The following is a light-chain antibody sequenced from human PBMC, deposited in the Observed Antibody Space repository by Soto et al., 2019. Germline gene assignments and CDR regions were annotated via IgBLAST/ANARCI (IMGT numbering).Light chain of an antibody. J-gene: IGLJ1*01. Sequence: QSVLTQPPSVSGAPGQRVTISCTGSSSNIGAGYDVHWYQQLPGTAPKLLIYGNSNRPSGVPDRFSGSKSGTSASLAITGLQAEDEADYYRQSYDSSLSGPYVFGTGIKVTVL. CDR2: GNS. V-gene: IGLV1-40*01. CDR3: QSYDSSLSGPYV. CDR1: SSNIGAGYD.